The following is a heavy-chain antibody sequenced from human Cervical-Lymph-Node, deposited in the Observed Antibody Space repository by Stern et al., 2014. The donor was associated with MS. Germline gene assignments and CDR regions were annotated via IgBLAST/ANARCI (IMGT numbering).Heavy chain of an antibody. CDR3: ARQGIATPGDDY. J-gene: IGHJ4*02. Sequence: DQLVESGAEVKKPGASVKVSCKASGYTFTSYYMHWVRPAPGQGLEWMGIINPSGGSTSYAQKFQGRVTMTRDTSTSTVYMELSSLRSEDTAVYYCARQGIATPGDDYWGQGTLVTVSS. CDR1: GYTFTSYY. V-gene: IGHV1-46*01. CDR2: INPSGGST. D-gene: IGHD6-13*01.